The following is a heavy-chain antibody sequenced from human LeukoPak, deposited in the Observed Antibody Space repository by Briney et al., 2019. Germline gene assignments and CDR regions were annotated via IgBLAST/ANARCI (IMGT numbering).Heavy chain of an antibody. CDR1: GFTFGDTW. V-gene: IGHV3-7*03. CDR3: ATSYDMGWLIGY. CDR2: IKQDGSEK. D-gene: IGHD3/OR15-3a*01. Sequence: GGSLRLSCAASGFTFGDTWMNWVRQAPGQGPEWVANIKQDGSEKFYVASVKGRFTISRDNAKNSLYLQMNSLRAEDTALYYCATSYDMGWLIGYWGQGTLVTVSS. J-gene: IGHJ4*02.